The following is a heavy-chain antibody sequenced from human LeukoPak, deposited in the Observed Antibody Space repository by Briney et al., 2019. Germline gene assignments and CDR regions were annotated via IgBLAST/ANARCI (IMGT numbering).Heavy chain of an antibody. J-gene: IGHJ3*02. V-gene: IGHV3-23*01. CDR3: AKDRISTGGPPDAFDI. Sequence: PGGSLRLSCAASGFTFSSYAMSWVRQAPGKGLEWVSAISGSGGSTYYADSVKGRFTISRDNSKNTLYLQMNSLRAEDTAVYYCAKDRISTGGPPDAFDIWGQGTMVTVSS. D-gene: IGHD2/OR15-2a*01. CDR1: GFTFSSYA. CDR2: ISGSGGST.